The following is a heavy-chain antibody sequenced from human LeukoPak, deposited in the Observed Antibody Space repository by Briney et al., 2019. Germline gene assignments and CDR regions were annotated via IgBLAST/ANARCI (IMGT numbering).Heavy chain of an antibody. D-gene: IGHD2-2*01. Sequence: GESLKISCKGSGYSFTSYWIGWVRQMPGKGLEWMGIIYPGDSDTRYSPSFQGQVTISADKSLSTAYLQGRSLKASDTAMYYCARLRLGVPAAMDYWGQGTLVTVSS. J-gene: IGHJ4*02. CDR2: IYPGDSDT. CDR1: GYSFTSYW. CDR3: ARLRLGVPAAMDY. V-gene: IGHV5-51*01.